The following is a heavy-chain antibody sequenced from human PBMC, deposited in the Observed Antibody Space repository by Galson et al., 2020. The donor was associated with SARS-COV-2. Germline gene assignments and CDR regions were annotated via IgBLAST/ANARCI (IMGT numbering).Heavy chain of an antibody. CDR1: GFTVSSNY. J-gene: IGHJ6*02. CDR3: ARDRTMIVAPTFYYGMDV. D-gene: IGHD3-22*01. V-gene: IGHV3-53*01. CDR2: IYSGGST. Sequence: ESLKISCAASGFTVSSNYMSWVRQAPGKGLEWVSVIYSGGSTYYADSVKGRSTISRDNSKNTLYLQMNSLRAEDTAVYYCARDRTMIVAPTFYYGMDVLGQGTTVTV.